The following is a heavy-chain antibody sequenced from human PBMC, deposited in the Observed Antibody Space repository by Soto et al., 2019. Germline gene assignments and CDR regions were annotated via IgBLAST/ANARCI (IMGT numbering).Heavy chain of an antibody. D-gene: IGHD2-15*01. CDR1: GFTCSIYA. CDR2: IYYDGSNK. V-gene: IGHV3-30*04. J-gene: IGHJ4*02. CDR3: AREGSYCSGGSCYTSPVFDY. Sequence: GSLRLSCAASGFTCSIYAMHWVRQAPGKGLEWVAHIYYDGSNKYHADSVKGRFTISRDNSKNTLSLQMNSLRPEDTAVYYCAREGSYCSGGSCYTSPVFDYWGQGTLVTVSS.